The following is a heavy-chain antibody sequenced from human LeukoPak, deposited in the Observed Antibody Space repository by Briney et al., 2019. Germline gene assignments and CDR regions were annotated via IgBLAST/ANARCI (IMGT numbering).Heavy chain of an antibody. D-gene: IGHD3-22*01. Sequence: ASVKVSCKASGGTFSSYAISWVRQAPGQGLEWMGRIIPILGIANYAQKFQGRVTITADKSTSTAYMELSSLRSEDTAVYYCARGGAQYYYDSSGRREYFQHWGQGTLVTVSS. CDR3: ARGGAQYYYDSSGRREYFQH. CDR1: GGTFSSYA. CDR2: IIPILGIA. V-gene: IGHV1-69*04. J-gene: IGHJ1*01.